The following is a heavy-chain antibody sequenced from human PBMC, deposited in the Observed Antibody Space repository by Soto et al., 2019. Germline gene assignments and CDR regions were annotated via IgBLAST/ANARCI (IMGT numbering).Heavy chain of an antibody. D-gene: IGHD2-15*01. Sequence: EVQLVESGGGLVQPGRSLRLSCAASGFSFDDYAMHWVRQAPGKGLEWVSGISWNRGSIGYADSVKGRFTISRDNAKNSLYLQMNSLRAEDTALYYGAKGPPPYCSGGSCFSGPYYYYYMDVWGKGTTVTVSS. CDR3: AKGPPPYCSGGSCFSGPYYYYYMDV. CDR2: ISWNRGSI. V-gene: IGHV3-9*01. J-gene: IGHJ6*03. CDR1: GFSFDDYA.